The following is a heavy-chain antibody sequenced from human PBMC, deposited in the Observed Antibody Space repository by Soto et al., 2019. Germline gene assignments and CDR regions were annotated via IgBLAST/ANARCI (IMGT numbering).Heavy chain of an antibody. Sequence: GGSLRLSCAASGFTFSRYAMSWVRQAPGKGLEWVSAISDSGGSTYYADSVKGRFTISRDNSKNTLSLQMNSLRAEDTAVYYCAKRVEYSSSTNYFDYWGEGTLVTVSS. D-gene: IGHD6-6*01. J-gene: IGHJ4*02. CDR3: AKRVEYSSSTNYFDY. CDR1: GFTFSRYA. V-gene: IGHV3-23*01. CDR2: ISDSGGST.